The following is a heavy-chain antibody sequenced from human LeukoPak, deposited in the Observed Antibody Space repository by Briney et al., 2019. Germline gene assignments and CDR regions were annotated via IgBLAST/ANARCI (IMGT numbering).Heavy chain of an antibody. CDR1: GYTFTSYD. CDR3: ARTSSSWFHYYGMDV. V-gene: IGHV1-8*01. CDR2: MNPNSGNT. Sequence: ASVKVSCKASGYTFTSYDINWVRQATGQGLEWMGWMNPNSGNTGYARKFQGRVTMTRNTSISTAYMELSSLRSEDTAVYYCARTSSSWFHYYGMDVWGQGTTVTVSS. D-gene: IGHD6-13*01. J-gene: IGHJ6*02.